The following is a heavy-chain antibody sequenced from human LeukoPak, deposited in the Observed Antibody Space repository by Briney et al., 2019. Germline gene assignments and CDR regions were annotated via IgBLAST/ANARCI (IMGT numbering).Heavy chain of an antibody. J-gene: IGHJ4*02. D-gene: IGHD4-17*01. CDR1: GFTFSSYA. Sequence: PGGSLRLSCAASGFTFSSYAMSWVRQAPGKGLEWVSAISGSGGSTYYADSVKGRFTISRDNSKNTLYLQMNSLRAEDAAVYYCAKGGLRPSYGDYERCFDYWGQGTLVTVSS. CDR2: ISGSGGST. V-gene: IGHV3-23*01. CDR3: AKGGLRPSYGDYERCFDY.